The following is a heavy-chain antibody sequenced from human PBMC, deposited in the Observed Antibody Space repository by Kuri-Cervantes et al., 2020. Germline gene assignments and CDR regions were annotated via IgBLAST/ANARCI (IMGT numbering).Heavy chain of an antibody. CDR1: GYTFTNYY. J-gene: IGHJ4*02. V-gene: IGHV1-46*01. Sequence: VKVSCKASGYTFTNYYMHWVRQAPGQGLEWMGMINSSGGSTSHAQKFQGRVTMTRDTSTSTVYMELSSLRSEDTAVYYCARDLTEMATIDKGSTIDYWGQGTLVTVSS. CDR2: INSSGGST. D-gene: IGHD5-24*01. CDR3: ARDLTEMATIDKGSTIDY.